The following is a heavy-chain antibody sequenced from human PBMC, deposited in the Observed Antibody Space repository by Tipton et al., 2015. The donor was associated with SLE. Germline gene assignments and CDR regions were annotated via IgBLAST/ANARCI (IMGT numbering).Heavy chain of an antibody. CDR1: GGSISSYY. V-gene: IGHV4-59*01. CDR2: IYYSGST. D-gene: IGHD2-2*01. CDR3: ARGYQLPLGPYYYYYMDV. J-gene: IGHJ6*03. Sequence: LRLSCTVSGGSISSYYWSWIRQPPGKGLEWIGYIYYSGSTNYNPSLKSRVTISVDTSKNQFSLKLSSVTAADTAVYYCARGYQLPLGPYYYYYMDVWGKGTTVTVPS.